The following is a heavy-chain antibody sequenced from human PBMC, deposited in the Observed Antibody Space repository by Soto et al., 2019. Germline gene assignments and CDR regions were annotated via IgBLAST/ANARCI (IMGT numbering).Heavy chain of an antibody. CDR3: ARASDYVWGSYPPRVFDY. Sequence: ASVKVSCKASGYTFTTYYMHWVRQAPGQGLEWMGIISPDGGRTSYAQKFQGRVTMTRDTSTSTVYMELSSLRSEDTAVYYCARASDYVWGSYPPRVFDYWGQGTLVTVSS. CDR2: ISPDGGRT. CDR1: GYTFTTYY. V-gene: IGHV1-46*01. D-gene: IGHD3-16*02. J-gene: IGHJ4*02.